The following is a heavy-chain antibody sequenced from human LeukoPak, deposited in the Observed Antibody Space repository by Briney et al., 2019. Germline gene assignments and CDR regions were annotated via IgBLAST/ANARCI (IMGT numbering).Heavy chain of an antibody. V-gene: IGHV1-2*02. J-gene: IGHJ6*02. CDR1: GYTFTGYY. CDR2: INPNSGGT. Sequence: ASVKVSCKASGYTFTGYYMHWVRQAPGQGLEWMGWINPNSGGTNYAQKFQGRVTMTRDTSISTAYMELSRLRSDDTAVYYCARARGIADYYYGMDVWGQGTTVTVSS. CDR3: ARARGIADYYYGMDV. D-gene: IGHD6-13*01.